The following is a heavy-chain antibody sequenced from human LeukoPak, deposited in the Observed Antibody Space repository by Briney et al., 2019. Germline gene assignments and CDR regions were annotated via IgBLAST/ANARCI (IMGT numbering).Heavy chain of an antibody. CDR1: GFTFSSYT. CDR3: ARDRPSHCSSTSCRYYMDV. CDR2: ISSSNSYI. V-gene: IGHV3-21*01. D-gene: IGHD2-2*01. Sequence: PGGSLRLSCAASGFTFSSYTMNWVRQAPGKGLQWVTSISSSNSYIHYADSVKGRFTISRDNAKNSLYLQMKSLRAEDTAVYYCARDRPSHCSSTSCRYYMDVWGQGTMVAVSS. J-gene: IGHJ6*03.